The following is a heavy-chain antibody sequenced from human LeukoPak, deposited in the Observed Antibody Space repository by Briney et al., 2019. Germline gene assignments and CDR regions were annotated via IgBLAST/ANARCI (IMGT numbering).Heavy chain of an antibody. Sequence: ASVKVSCKASGYTFTSYYMHWVRQAPGQGLEWMGWISAYNGNTNYAQKLQGRVTMTTDTSTSTAYMELRSLRSDDTAVYYCARAGGATTPFDYWGQGTLVTVSS. D-gene: IGHD1-26*01. J-gene: IGHJ4*02. CDR2: ISAYNGNT. CDR1: GYTFTSYY. V-gene: IGHV1-18*04. CDR3: ARAGGATTPFDY.